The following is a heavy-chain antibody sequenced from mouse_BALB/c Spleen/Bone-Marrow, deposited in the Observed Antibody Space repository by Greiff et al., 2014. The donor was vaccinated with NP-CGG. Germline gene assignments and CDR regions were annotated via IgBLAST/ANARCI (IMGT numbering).Heavy chain of an antibody. CDR1: GNTFTDYV. J-gene: IGHJ4*01. CDR2: IYLGSGST. CDR3: ARRNTGRGYALDY. D-gene: IGHD5-2*01. V-gene: IGHV1-77*01. Sequence: QVQLKQSGPELVKPGASVKMSCKASGNTFTDYVITWVKRSPGQGLEWIGEIYLGSGSTYYNEKFKGKATLTADKSSNTAYMQLQRMTSRDSEVYFCARRNTGRGYALDYWGQGTSVTVSS.